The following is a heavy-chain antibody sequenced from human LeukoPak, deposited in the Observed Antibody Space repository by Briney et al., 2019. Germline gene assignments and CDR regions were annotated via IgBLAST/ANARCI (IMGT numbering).Heavy chain of an antibody. Sequence: GASVKASCKASGYTFTGYYMHWVRQAPGQGLEWMGWINPNSGGTNYAQKFQGRVTMTRDTSISTAYMELSRLRSDDTAVYYCARYRSSWYRYFDYWGQGTLVTVSS. J-gene: IGHJ4*02. CDR2: INPNSGGT. V-gene: IGHV1-2*02. CDR1: GYTFTGYY. D-gene: IGHD6-13*01. CDR3: ARYRSSWYRYFDY.